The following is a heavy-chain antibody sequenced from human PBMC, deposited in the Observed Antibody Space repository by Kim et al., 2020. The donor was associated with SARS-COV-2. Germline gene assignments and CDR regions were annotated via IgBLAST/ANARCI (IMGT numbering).Heavy chain of an antibody. D-gene: IGHD1-26*01. Sequence: GGSLRLSCAVSGFTFSDSGIHWVRQASGKGLEWVGRIRSKTNNYATTYATSVKGRFTISRDDSKNTAYLQMNSLKIEDTATYYCMCGSFFEYWGQGTLVTVSS. CDR2: IRSKTNNYAT. CDR1: GFTFSDSG. J-gene: IGHJ4*02. V-gene: IGHV3-73*01. CDR3: MCGSFFEY.